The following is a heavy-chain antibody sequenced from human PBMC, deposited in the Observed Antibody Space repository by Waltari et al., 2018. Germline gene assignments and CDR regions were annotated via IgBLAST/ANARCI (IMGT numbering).Heavy chain of an antibody. CDR1: GYSFTGTL. Sequence: QVQLVQSGAELREPGASVKVSCKASGYSFTGTLIHWVRQAPGQGLEWMGWNNPNSGITNYAQKVQGRVTMTRDTSISTAYVELSSLRIDDTAVYYCATKGVVLPATFDYWGQGTLVTVSS. CDR3: ATKGVVLPATFDY. V-gene: IGHV1-2*02. J-gene: IGHJ4*02. CDR2: NNPNSGIT. D-gene: IGHD2-15*01.